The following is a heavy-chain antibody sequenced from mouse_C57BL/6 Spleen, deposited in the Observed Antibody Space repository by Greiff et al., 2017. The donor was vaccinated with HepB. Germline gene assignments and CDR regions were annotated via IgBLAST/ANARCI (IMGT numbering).Heavy chain of an antibody. Sequence: EVKLMESGGGLVQPKGSLKLSCAASGFSFNTYAMNWVRQAPGKGLEWVARIRSKSNNYATYYADSVKDRFTISRDDSESMLYLQMNNLKTEDTAMYYCVRLREGYFDVWGTGTTVTVSS. CDR3: VRLREGYFDV. D-gene: IGHD2-12*01. CDR1: GFSFNTYA. CDR2: IRSKSNNYAT. J-gene: IGHJ1*03. V-gene: IGHV10-1*01.